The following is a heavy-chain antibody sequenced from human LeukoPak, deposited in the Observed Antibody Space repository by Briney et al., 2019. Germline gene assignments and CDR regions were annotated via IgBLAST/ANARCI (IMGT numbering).Heavy chain of an antibody. D-gene: IGHD5-12*01. J-gene: IGHJ4*02. Sequence: ASVKVSCKASGYTFTGYYMHWVRRAPGQGLEWMGWINPNSGGTNYAQKFQGWVTMTRDTSISTAYMELSRLRSDDTAVYYCARGRFKDIVAMTYYFDYWGQGTLVTVSS. CDR2: INPNSGGT. CDR3: ARGRFKDIVAMTYYFDY. V-gene: IGHV1-2*04. CDR1: GYTFTGYY.